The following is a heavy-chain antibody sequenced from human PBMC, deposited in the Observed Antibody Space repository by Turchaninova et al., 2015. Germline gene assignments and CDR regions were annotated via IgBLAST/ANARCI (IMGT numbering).Heavy chain of an antibody. V-gene: IGHV4-34*01. CDR1: GGSSSGTY. CDR3: ARIYRSGPFS. D-gene: IGHD6-19*01. Sequence: QVQVQQWGAGLLKPSETLSLTCAVYGGSSSGTYWSWIRQPPGKGLEWIGEINHSGSTNYNPSRKSRVTISVDTSKNQFSRKLSSVTAADTAVYYCARIYRSGPFSWGQGTLVTVSS. J-gene: IGHJ4*02. CDR2: INHSGST.